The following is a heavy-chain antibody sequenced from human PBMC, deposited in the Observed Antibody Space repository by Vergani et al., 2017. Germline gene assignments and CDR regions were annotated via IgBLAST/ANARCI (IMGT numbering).Heavy chain of an antibody. CDR2: IRSKANSYAT. CDR3: TSYPRDGYKVAD. J-gene: IGHJ4*02. Sequence: EVQLVESGGGLVQPGGSLKLSCAASGFTFSGSAMHWVRQASGKGLEWVGRIRSKANSYATAYAASVKGRCTISRDDSKNTAYLQMNSLKTEDTAVYYCTSYPRDGYKVADWGQGTLVTVSS. CDR1: GFTFSGSA. D-gene: IGHD5-24*01. V-gene: IGHV3-73*01.